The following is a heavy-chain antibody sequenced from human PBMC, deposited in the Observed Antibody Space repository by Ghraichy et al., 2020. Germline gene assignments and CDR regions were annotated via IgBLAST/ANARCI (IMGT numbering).Heavy chain of an antibody. CDR2: IDGSGTST. Sequence: LSLTCEASGFTFSNYVVNWVRQAPGKGLEWVSGIDGSGTSTYYAGSMKGRFTISRDNSKNTLYLQMDSLRAEDTAIYYCAKTPGMRYSIGENDAFDLWGLGTMVTVSS. D-gene: IGHD4-11*01. V-gene: IGHV3-23*05. J-gene: IGHJ3*01. CDR3: AKTPGMRYSIGENDAFDL. CDR1: GFTFSNYV.